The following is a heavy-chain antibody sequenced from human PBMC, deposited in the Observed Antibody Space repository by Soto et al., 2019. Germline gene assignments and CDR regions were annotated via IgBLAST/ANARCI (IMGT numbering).Heavy chain of an antibody. D-gene: IGHD6-19*01. Sequence: DVQLLESGGALVQPGESLRLACAASGFPFSSYAMTWVRQAPGKGLEWVSGIANSGGTTFYADSVRGRCTISRDNSKNTLYLQMNNLRTEDMVIYDCAKRIALSGSGWDSSGQGTLVTVSS. CDR3: AKRIALSGSGWDS. J-gene: IGHJ4*02. CDR2: IANSGGTT. CDR1: GFPFSSYA. V-gene: IGHV3-23*01.